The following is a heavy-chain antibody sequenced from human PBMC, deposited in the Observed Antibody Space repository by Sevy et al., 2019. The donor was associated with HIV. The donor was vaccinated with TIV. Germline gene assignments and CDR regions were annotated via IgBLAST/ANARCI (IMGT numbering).Heavy chain of an antibody. CDR3: TRNKGAQSIFPY. V-gene: IGHV3-49*04. D-gene: IGHD2-21*01. CDR1: GFTFGDYA. Sequence: GGSLRLSCTGSGFTFGDYAMSWVRQAPGKGLEWVAFLKHKAYGGTLDYAASVKGRFSISRDDSKSIAHLQMNDLKTEEKTIYYRTRNKGAQSIFPYWGKGALVTLSS. CDR2: LKHKAYGGTL. J-gene: IGHJ4*02.